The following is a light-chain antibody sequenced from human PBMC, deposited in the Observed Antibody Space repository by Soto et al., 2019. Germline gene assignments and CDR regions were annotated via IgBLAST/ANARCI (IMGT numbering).Light chain of an antibody. V-gene: IGKV1-9*01. J-gene: IGKJ1*01. CDR2: AAS. CDR1: QGIYSY. CDR3: QHVNNYPWT. Sequence: DIQLTQSPSFLSASVGDRVTITCRASQGIYSYLAWYQQKPGKAPKLLIYAASTLQRAVPSRFSGSGSGTDFTLTISSLQPEDFPNYACQHVNNYPWTLGQGTKVEVK.